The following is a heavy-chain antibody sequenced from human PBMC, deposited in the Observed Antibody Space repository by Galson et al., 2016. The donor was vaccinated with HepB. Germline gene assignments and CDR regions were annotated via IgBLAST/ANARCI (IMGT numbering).Heavy chain of an antibody. CDR1: GGSVSGYF. Sequence: SETLSLTCTVSGGSVSGYFWSWIRQPPGKGLEWIGHVSSIGETNYNPSLRTRLTFSVATSKSQFSLKLNSVTAADTAVYYCARDSAENYGGDAYSWVDYFDSWGQGTLVTVSS. V-gene: IGHV4-59*02. D-gene: IGHD4/OR15-4a*01. CDR2: VSSIGET. CDR3: ARDSAENYGGDAYSWVDYFDS. J-gene: IGHJ4*02.